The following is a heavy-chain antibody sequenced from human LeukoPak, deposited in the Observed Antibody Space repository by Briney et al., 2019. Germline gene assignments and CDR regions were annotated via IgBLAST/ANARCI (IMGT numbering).Heavy chain of an antibody. CDR2: IYSGGST. J-gene: IGHJ4*02. D-gene: IGHD5-24*01. V-gene: IGHV3-66*01. Sequence: GGSLRLSCAASGFTVSSNYMSWVRQAPGKVLEWVSVIYSGGSTYYSDPVKGRFTISRDNSKNTLYLQMNSLRAEDTAVYYCARTQRWLQLYYFDYWGQGTLVTVSS. CDR1: GFTVSSNY. CDR3: ARTQRWLQLYYFDY.